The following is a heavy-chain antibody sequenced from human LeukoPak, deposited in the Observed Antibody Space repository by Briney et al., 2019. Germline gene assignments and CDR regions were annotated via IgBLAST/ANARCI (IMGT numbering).Heavy chain of an antibody. CDR2: ISSNGGST. J-gene: IGHJ4*02. D-gene: IGHD3-3*01. CDR1: GFTLSSYA. Sequence: GRSRRLSCSAAGFTLSSYAMHWVRQAPGKGLEYVSAISSNGGSTYYADSVKGRFTISRDNSKNTLYLQMSSLRAEDTAVYYCVRDRYDFWSGYYGYFDYWGQGTLVTVSS. CDR3: VRDRYDFWSGYYGYFDY. V-gene: IGHV3-64D*09.